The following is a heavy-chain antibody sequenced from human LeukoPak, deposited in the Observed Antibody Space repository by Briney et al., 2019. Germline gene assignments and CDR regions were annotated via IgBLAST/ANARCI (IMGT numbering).Heavy chain of an antibody. CDR3: ARLGARQMLEY. CDR2: IDNSGEST. Sequence: GGSLRLSCADSGFTLSSYAMSWVRQAPGKGLEWVSIIDNSGESTYYADSVKGRFTISRDNSKNILYLQMNSLRAEDTAVYYCARLGARQMLEYWGQGTLVTVSS. J-gene: IGHJ4*02. D-gene: IGHD4-17*01. CDR1: GFTLSSYA. V-gene: IGHV3-23*01.